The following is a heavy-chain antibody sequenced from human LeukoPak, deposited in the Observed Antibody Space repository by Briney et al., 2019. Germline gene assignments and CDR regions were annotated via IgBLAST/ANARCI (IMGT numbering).Heavy chain of an antibody. CDR1: GFTFSSYA. V-gene: IGHV3-30*04. Sequence: GRFLRLSCAASGFTFSSYAMHWVRQAPGKGLEWVAVISYDGSNKYYADSVKGRFTISRDNSKNTLYLQMNSLRAEDTAVYYCARDGAVDIVASTNGGFDYWGQGTLVTVSS. J-gene: IGHJ4*02. D-gene: IGHD5-12*01. CDR3: ARDGAVDIVASTNGGFDY. CDR2: ISYDGSNK.